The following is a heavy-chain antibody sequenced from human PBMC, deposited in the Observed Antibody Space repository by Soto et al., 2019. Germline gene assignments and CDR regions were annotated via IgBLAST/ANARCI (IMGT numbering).Heavy chain of an antibody. J-gene: IGHJ4*02. CDR3: ARSRSHYSNCPYY. CDR2: ISSNSSTI. Sequence: EVPLVESGGGLVQPGGSLRLSCAASGFTFSSYSMNWVRQAPGKGLEWVSYISSNSSTINYAGSVKGRITIARDNANSGLEQQMNSMRGDDTAEDYRARSRSHYSNCPYYWFQGTLVTDSS. D-gene: IGHD4-4*01. CDR1: GFTFSSYS. V-gene: IGHV3-48*01.